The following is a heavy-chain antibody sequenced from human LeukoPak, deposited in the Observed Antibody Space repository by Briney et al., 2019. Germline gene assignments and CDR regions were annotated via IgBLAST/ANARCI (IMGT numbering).Heavy chain of an antibody. J-gene: IGHJ4*02. V-gene: IGHV3-30*04. CDR3: AKARGSDDDDGFDN. CDR1: GFTLSGYA. CDR2: ISYDGSNK. Sequence: GVPLRLSCAASGFTLSGYAMVWVRRAPGKGLEWVALISYDGSNKYYADSLKGRFTFSRDNSKNTLYLQMNSLRADDTAVYYCAKARGSDDDDGFDNWGQGTLVTVSS. D-gene: IGHD5-12*01.